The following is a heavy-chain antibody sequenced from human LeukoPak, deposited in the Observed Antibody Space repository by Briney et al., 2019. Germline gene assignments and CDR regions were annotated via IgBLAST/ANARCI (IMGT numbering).Heavy chain of an antibody. CDR1: GFTFSSYA. Sequence: PGGSLRLSCAASGFTFSSYAMSWVRQAPGKGLEWVSSISGSGTITHYADSVKGRFAVSRDNSRNTLYLQMHSLRADDSAVYYCTTEGGSRPLGYWGQGTLVTVSS. CDR2: ISGSGTIT. J-gene: IGHJ4*02. V-gene: IGHV3-23*01. CDR3: TTEGGSRPLGY. D-gene: IGHD1-26*01.